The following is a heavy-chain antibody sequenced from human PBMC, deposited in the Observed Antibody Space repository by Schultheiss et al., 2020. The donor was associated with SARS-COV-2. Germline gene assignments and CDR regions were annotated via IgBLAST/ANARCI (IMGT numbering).Heavy chain of an antibody. CDR1: GGSISSGDYY. CDR3: ARDRQWPLYYYYGMDV. Sequence: SETLSLTCTVSGGSISSGDYYWSWIRQPPGKGLEWIGYIYYSGSTYYNPSLKSRVTISVDTSKNQFSLKLSSVTAADTAVYYCARDRQWPLYYYYGMDVWGQGTTVTVSS. D-gene: IGHD6-19*01. J-gene: IGHJ6*02. CDR2: IYYSGST. V-gene: IGHV4-30-4*01.